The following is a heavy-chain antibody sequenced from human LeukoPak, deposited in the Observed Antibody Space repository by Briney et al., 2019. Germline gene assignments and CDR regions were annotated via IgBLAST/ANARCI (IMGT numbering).Heavy chain of an antibody. Sequence: GGSLRLSCVASGFFFDDYGMHWVRQVPGKGLEWVSGISWQSRTRKYADSVRGRFTISRDNAKNSLYLQMNSLKLEDTALYYCLKDRDFWNGLDVWGQGTMVTVS. V-gene: IGHV3-9*01. CDR3: LKDRDFWNGLDV. CDR2: ISWQSRTR. J-gene: IGHJ6*02. D-gene: IGHD3-3*01. CDR1: GFFFDDYG.